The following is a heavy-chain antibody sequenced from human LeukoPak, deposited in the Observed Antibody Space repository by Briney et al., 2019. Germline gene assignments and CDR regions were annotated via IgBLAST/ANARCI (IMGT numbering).Heavy chain of an antibody. CDR2: ISSNGGST. D-gene: IGHD3-22*01. CDR3: GKASSGYYSAILH. J-gene: IGHJ4*02. Sequence: GGSLRLSCAASGFTFSSYAMHWVRQAPGKGLEYVSAISSNGGSTYYANPVKGRFTISRDNSKNTLYLQMGSLRAEDTAFYYCGKASSGYYSAILHWGQGTLVTVSS. CDR1: GFTFSSYA. V-gene: IGHV3-64*01.